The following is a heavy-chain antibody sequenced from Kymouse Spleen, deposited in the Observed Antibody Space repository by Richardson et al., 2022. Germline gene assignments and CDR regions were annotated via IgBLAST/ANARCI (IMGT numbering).Heavy chain of an antibody. V-gene: IGHV4-34*01. CDR2: INHSGST. J-gene: IGHJ6*02. CDR1: GGSFSGYY. D-gene: IGHD3-10*01. Sequence: QVQLQQWGAGLLKPSETLSLTCAVYGGSFSGYYWSWIRQPPGKGLEWIGEINHSGSTNYNPSLKSRVTISVDTSKNQFSLKLSSVTAADTAVYYCARAGFGELLDYYYYGMDVWGQGTTVTVSS. CDR3: ARAGFGELLDYYYYGMDV.